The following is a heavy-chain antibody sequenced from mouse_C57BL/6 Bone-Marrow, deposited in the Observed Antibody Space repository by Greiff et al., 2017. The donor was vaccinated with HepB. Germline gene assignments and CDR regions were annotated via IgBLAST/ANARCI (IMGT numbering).Heavy chain of an antibody. CDR3: AIYSNPSSYAMDY. D-gene: IGHD2-5*01. V-gene: IGHV2-5*01. CDR2: IWRGGST. Sequence: VMLVESGPGLVQPSPSLSITCTVSGFSLTSYGGHWVSQSPGKGLEWLGVIWRGGSTDYNAAFMSRLSITKDNSKSQVFFKMNSLQADDTAIYYCAIYSNPSSYAMDYWGQGTSVTVSS. J-gene: IGHJ4*01. CDR1: GFSLTSYG.